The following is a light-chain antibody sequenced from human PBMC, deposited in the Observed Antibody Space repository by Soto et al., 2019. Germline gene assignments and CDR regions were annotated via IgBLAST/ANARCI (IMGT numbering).Light chain of an antibody. CDR1: QGVSTW. V-gene: IGKV1-12*01. Sequence: DIQMTQSPSSVSASVGDRVTITCRASQGVSTWLAWYQQRPGKAPKLLMYAVSTLQSGVPSRFSGSGSGTDFTLTISRLQPEDFATYYCHQANTFPLTFGGGTKVEIK. J-gene: IGKJ4*01. CDR2: AVS. CDR3: HQANTFPLT.